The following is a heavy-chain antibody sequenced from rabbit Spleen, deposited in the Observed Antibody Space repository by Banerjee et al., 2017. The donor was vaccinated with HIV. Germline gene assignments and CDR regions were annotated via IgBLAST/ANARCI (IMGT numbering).Heavy chain of an antibody. V-gene: IGHV1S45*01. D-gene: IGHD4-1*01. Sequence: QEQLTETGGGLVQPGGSLTLTCKASGFSFSSGYYMCWVRQAPGKGLEWIACIYTGTIGTTYYATWAKGRFTCSKISSTTVTLQMTSLTAADTATYFCARDLDDVIGWNFGWWGPGTLVTVS. J-gene: IGHJ6*01. CDR1: GFSFSSGYY. CDR3: ARDLDDVIGWNFGW. CDR2: IYTGTIGTT.